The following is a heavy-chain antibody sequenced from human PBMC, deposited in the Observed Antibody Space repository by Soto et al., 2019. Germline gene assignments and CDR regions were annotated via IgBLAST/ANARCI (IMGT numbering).Heavy chain of an antibody. CDR3: SRPPSLVEVTLHENYCDS. D-gene: IGHD2-2*01. CDR1: GGTFSNSV. J-gene: IGHJ4*01. Sequence: SVKVSCRASGGTFSNSVVSWVRQAPGQGLEWMGGIIPIFDTTNYAQNLQGRVTIIADESTSTAYMELSSLRSEDTAVYFCSRPPSLVEVTLHENYCDSLGHGTLVAVSA. V-gene: IGHV1-69*13. CDR2: IIPIFDTT.